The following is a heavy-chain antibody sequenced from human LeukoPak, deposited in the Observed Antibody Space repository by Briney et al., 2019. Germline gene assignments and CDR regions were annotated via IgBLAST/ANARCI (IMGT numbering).Heavy chain of an antibody. D-gene: IGHD2-2*01. CDR1: GGSISSSSYY. J-gene: IGHJ4*02. V-gene: IGHV4-39*07. CDR2: IYYSGST. CDR3: ASILLCSSTSCYAFFDY. Sequence: SETLSLTCTVSGGSISSSSYYWGWIRQPPGKGLEWIGSIYYSGSTYYNPSLKSRVTISVDTSKNQFSLKLSSVTAADTAVYYCASILLCSSTSCYAFFDYWGQGTLVTVSS.